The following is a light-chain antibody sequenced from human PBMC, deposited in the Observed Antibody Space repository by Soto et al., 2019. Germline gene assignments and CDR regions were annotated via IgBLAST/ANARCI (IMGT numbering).Light chain of an antibody. J-gene: IGKJ4*01. V-gene: IGKV4-1*01. CDR3: QQYYTTPLT. Sequence: DIVMTQSPEFLAVSLGERATINCKSSQSILYSFNSNNYLAWYQQKPGQPPKLLIYWASIRESGVPDRFSGSGSGTDFTLTISSLQSEDVAVYYCQQYYTTPLTFGGGTKVDIK. CDR1: QSILYSFNSNNY. CDR2: WAS.